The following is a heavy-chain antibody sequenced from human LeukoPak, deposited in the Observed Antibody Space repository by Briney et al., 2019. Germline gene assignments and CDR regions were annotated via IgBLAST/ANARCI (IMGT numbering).Heavy chain of an antibody. V-gene: IGHV3-74*01. CDR3: ASTTNFDY. CDR1: GFTFSSYW. D-gene: IGHD2/OR15-2a*01. CDR2: INSDGSST. J-gene: IGHJ4*02. Sequence: GESLKISCAASGFTFSSYWMHWVRQAPGKGLGWVSRINSDGSSTSYADSVKGRFTISRDNAKNTLYLQMNSLRAEDTAVYYCASTTNFDYWGQGTLVTVSS.